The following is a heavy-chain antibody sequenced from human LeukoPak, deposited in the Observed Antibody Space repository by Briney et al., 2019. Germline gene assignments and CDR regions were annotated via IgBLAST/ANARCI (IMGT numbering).Heavy chain of an antibody. V-gene: IGHV4-59*13. J-gene: IGHJ6*02. Sequence: SETLSLTCTVSGGSIRSYYWSWIRQPPGKGLEWIGYIYYSGSTNYNPSLKSRVTISVDTSKNQFSLKLSSVTAADTAVYYCARASSTIAAAGSSSDYYYGMDVWGQGTTVTVSS. CDR1: GGSIRSYY. CDR3: ARASSTIAAAGSSSDYYYGMDV. CDR2: IYYSGST. D-gene: IGHD6-13*01.